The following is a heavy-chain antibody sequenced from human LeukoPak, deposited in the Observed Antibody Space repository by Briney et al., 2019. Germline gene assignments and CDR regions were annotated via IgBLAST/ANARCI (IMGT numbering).Heavy chain of an antibody. D-gene: IGHD2-2*01. Sequence: ASVKVSCKASGYTFTGYYMHWVRQAPGQGLEWMGWINPNSGGTNYAQKFQGRVTMTRDTSISTAYMELSRLRSDDTAVYYCERDLRPAGYQLLSLFFDYWGQGTLVTVSS. CDR3: ERDLRPAGYQLLSLFFDY. CDR1: GYTFTGYY. J-gene: IGHJ4*02. CDR2: INPNSGGT. V-gene: IGHV1-2*02.